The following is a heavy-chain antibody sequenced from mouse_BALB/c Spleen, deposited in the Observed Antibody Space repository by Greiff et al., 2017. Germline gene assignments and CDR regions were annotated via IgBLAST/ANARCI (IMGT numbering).Heavy chain of an antibody. CDR3: ARRGYGNYWFAY. D-gene: IGHD2-1*01. V-gene: IGHV1-9*01. J-gene: IGHJ3*01. CDR1: GYTFSSYW. CDR2: ILPGSGST. Sequence: QVQLKESGAELMKPGASVKISCKATGYTFSSYWIEWVKQRPGHGLEWIGEILPGSGSTNYNEKFKGKATFTADTSSNTAYMQLSSLTSEDSAVYYCARRGYGNYWFAYWGQGTLVTVSA.